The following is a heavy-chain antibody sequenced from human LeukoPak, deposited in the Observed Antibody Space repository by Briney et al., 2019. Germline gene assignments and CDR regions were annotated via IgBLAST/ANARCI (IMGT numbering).Heavy chain of an antibody. D-gene: IGHD3-10*01. CDR1: GFTFTDFY. Sequence: PGGSLRLSCAASGFTFTDFYMSWIRQAPGKGLEWVSYIRGSSSTIYYADSVKGRFTISRDNAKNSLYLQMNSLRAEDTAVYYCARDLWDYFGSGTYYYYAMDVWGQGTTVTVSS. CDR3: ARDLWDYFGSGTYYYYAMDV. J-gene: IGHJ6*02. V-gene: IGHV3-11*04. CDR2: IRGSSSTI.